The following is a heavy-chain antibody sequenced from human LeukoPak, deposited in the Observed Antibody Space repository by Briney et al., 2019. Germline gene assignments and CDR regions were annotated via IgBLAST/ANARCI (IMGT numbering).Heavy chain of an antibody. J-gene: IGHJ4*02. CDR2: MSPNSGNT. Sequence: GASVKVSCKASGYTFTNYDINWVRQATGQGLEWMGWMSPNSGNTGYAQKFQGRVTITADESTSTAYMELSSLRSEDTAVYYCASYCSSTSCFYFDYWGQGTLVTVSS. CDR1: GYTFTNYD. V-gene: IGHV1-8*01. D-gene: IGHD2-2*01. CDR3: ASYCSSTSCFYFDY.